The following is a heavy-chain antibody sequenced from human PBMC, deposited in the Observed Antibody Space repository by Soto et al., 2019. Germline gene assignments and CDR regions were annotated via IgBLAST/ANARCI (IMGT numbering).Heavy chain of an antibody. J-gene: IGHJ2*01. Sequence: SETLSLTCTVSGGSISSYYWSWIRQHPGKGLEWIGYIYYSGSTYYNPSLKSRVTITVDTSKNQFSLKLSSVTAADTAVYYCARLPTYCGGDCYWYFDLWGRGTLVTVSS. D-gene: IGHD2-21*02. CDR3: ARLPTYCGGDCYWYFDL. CDR1: GGSISSYY. V-gene: IGHV4-59*06. CDR2: IYYSGST.